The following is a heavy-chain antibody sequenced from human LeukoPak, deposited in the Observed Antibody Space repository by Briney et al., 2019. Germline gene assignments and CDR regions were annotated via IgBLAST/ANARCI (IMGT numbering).Heavy chain of an antibody. CDR3: AREKAMIVVVTTYSDY. J-gene: IGHJ4*02. CDR1: GGTFSSYA. D-gene: IGHD3-22*01. CDR2: IIPIFGIA. Sequence: GSSVKVSCKASGGTFSSYAISWVRQAPGQGLEWMGRIIPIFGIANYAQKFQGRVTITADKSTSTAYMELSSLRSEDTAVYYCAREKAMIVVVTTYSDYWGQGTLVTVSS. V-gene: IGHV1-69*04.